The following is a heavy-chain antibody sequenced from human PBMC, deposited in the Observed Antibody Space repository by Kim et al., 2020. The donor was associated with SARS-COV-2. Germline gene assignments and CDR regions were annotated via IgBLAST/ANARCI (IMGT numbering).Heavy chain of an antibody. CDR3: SWGEDGMDV. CDR2: INHSGST. Sequence: SETLSLTCAVYGGSFSGYYWSWIRQPPGKGLEWIGEINHSGSTNYNPSLKSRVTISVDTSKNQFSLKLSSVTAAATAVYYCSWGEDGMDVWGQGTTGTVS. J-gene: IGHJ6*02. V-gene: IGHV4-34*01. D-gene: IGHD7-27*01. CDR1: GGSFSGYY.